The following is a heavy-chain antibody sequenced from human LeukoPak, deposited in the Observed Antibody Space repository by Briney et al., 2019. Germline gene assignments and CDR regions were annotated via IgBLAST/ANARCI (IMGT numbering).Heavy chain of an antibody. Sequence: SETLSLTCTVSGGSISSSSYYWGRLRQPPGKGLEWIGSIYYSGSTYYNPSLKSLVTISVDTSKNQFSLKLSSVTAADTAVYNCTRDVPRSSGYPDNWGQGTLVTASS. D-gene: IGHD3-22*01. CDR1: GGSISSSSYY. V-gene: IGHV4-39*07. CDR2: IYYSGST. J-gene: IGHJ4*02. CDR3: TRDVPRSSGYPDN.